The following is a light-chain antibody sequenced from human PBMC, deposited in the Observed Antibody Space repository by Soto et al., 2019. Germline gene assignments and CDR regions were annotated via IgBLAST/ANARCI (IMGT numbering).Light chain of an antibody. CDR2: DEK. Sequence: QSVLTQPPSVSAAPGQKVTISCSGSSSNIGGNSLSCYNHRPVTSPKLLIYDEKNRPSGIPARFSAPKSATSPTLGITGFQTGDEADYYCGSWDSSRSAYVFGTGPKVTVL. CDR3: GSWDSSRSAYV. J-gene: IGLJ1*01. V-gene: IGLV1-51*01. CDR1: SSNIGGNS.